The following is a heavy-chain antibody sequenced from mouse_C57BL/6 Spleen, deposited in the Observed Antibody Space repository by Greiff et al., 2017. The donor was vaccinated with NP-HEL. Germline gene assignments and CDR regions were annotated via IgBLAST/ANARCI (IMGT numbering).Heavy chain of an antibody. CDR1: GYSFTSYY. Sequence: QVQLKQSGPELVKPGASVKISCKASGYSFTSYYIHWVKQRPGQGLEWIGWIYPGSGNTKYNEKFKGKATLTADTSSSTAYMQLSSLTSEDSAVYYCARPYYGSSYGDYWGQGTTLTVSS. V-gene: IGHV1-66*01. J-gene: IGHJ2*01. CDR3: ARPYYGSSYGDY. CDR2: IYPGSGNT. D-gene: IGHD1-1*01.